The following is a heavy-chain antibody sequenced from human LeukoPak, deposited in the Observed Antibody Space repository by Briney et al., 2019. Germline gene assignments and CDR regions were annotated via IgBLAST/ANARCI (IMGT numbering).Heavy chain of an antibody. Sequence: GGSLRLSCAASGFTFSSYAMSWVRQAPGKGLEWVSAISGSGGSTYYADSVKGRFTISRDNSKNTLYLQMKSLRAEDTAVYYCAKRLNDYGNLRDYWGQGTLVTVSS. V-gene: IGHV3-23*01. CDR3: AKRLNDYGNLRDY. J-gene: IGHJ4*02. D-gene: IGHD4-11*01. CDR2: ISGSGGST. CDR1: GFTFSSYA.